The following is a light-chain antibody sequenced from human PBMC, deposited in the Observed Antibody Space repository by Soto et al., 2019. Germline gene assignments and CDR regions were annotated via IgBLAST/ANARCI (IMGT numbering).Light chain of an antibody. Sequence: EIVLTQSPGTLSLSPGERATLSCRASQSVTSSNLAWYQQKPGQAPRLLIYGASSRVTGIPDRFSGSGSGTDFTLTISRLEPEDFAVYYCQQYGSSPITFGQGTRLEIK. CDR2: GAS. J-gene: IGKJ5*01. CDR1: QSVTSSN. V-gene: IGKV3-20*01. CDR3: QQYGSSPIT.